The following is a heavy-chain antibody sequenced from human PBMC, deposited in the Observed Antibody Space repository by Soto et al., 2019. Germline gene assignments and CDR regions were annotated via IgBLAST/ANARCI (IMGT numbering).Heavy chain of an antibody. V-gene: IGHV4-30-2*01. D-gene: IGHD5-12*01. Sequence: QLQLQESGSGLVKPSQTLSLTCAVSGGSISSGGYSWSWIRQPPGKGLEWIGYIYHSGSTYYNPSLKSRVTMSVDRSKNQFSLKLSSVTAADTAVYCCAGGPGVARNYWGQGTLVTVSS. J-gene: IGHJ4*02. CDR2: IYHSGST. CDR1: GGSISSGGYS. CDR3: AGGPGVARNY.